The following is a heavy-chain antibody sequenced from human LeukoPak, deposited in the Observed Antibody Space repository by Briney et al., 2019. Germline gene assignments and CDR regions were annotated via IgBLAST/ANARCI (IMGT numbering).Heavy chain of an antibody. Sequence: GGSLRLSCAASGFTFSNYNMNWVRQAPGKTMEWVSSITSSGTYIFYADSVRGRFTISRDNAKNSLYLQMNSLRAEDTAVYYCARKNGLDYWGQGTLVTVSS. J-gene: IGHJ4*02. CDR2: ITSSGTYI. V-gene: IGHV3-21*01. CDR3: ARKNGLDY. CDR1: GFTFSNYN.